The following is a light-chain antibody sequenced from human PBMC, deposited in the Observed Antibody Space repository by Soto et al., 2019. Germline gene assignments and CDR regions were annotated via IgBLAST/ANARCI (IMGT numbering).Light chain of an antibody. CDR2: AAS. CDR3: QQSYSSPPT. CDR1: QSITTY. Sequence: IRMTQSPSSYSASTGDRVTITCRASQSITTYLNWYQQKPGKAPNLLIYAASSLQSGVPSRFSGRGSGTDFTLTIRSLQPEDFATYYCQQSYSSPPTFGQGTKMDIK. J-gene: IGKJ1*01. V-gene: IGKV1-39*01.